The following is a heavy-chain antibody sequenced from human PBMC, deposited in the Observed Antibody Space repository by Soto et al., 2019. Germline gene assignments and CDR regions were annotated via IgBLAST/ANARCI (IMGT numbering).Heavy chain of an antibody. V-gene: IGHV3-48*01. J-gene: IGHJ4*02. CDR2: ISSSSSTI. D-gene: IGHD2-15*01. CDR1: GFTFSSYS. CDR3: ARALLYCSGGSCYPMDLDN. Sequence: PGGSLRLSCAASGFTFSSYSMKWVRQAPGKGLGWVSYISSSSSTIYYADSVKGRFTISRDNAKNSLYLQMNSLRAEDTAVYYCARALLYCSGGSCYPMDLDNWGQGTLVTRLP.